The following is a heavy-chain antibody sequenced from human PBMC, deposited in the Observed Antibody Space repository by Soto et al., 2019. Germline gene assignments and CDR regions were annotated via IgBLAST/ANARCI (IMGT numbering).Heavy chain of an antibody. Sequence: VQLQQWGAGVLKPSETLSLTCAAHGGSFSGFQWSWIRQAPGKGLEWIGEINHNGDTNYNPSLKSRVTISIDASKNEFSLKLTSVTAGDTARYYCAREWGFCDGTRGFPLFYYWGQGVLVTVSS. CDR3: AREWGFCDGTRGFPLFYY. D-gene: IGHD2-21*01. V-gene: IGHV4-34*01. J-gene: IGHJ4*02. CDR1: GGSFSGFQ. CDR2: INHNGDT.